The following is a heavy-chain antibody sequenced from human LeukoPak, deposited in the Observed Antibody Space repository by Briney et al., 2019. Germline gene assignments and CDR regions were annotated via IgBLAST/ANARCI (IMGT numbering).Heavy chain of an antibody. CDR2: ISYDESNE. D-gene: IGHD1-26*01. Sequence: PGGSLRLSCAASGFTFSTYSMHWVRQAPGKGLEWVAVISYDESNEYYGDSVKGRFTISRDNSKNTLYLQMNSLRAEDMAVYYCARESGNYYFDYWGQGTQVAVSS. CDR3: ARESGNYYFDY. CDR1: GFTFSTYS. V-gene: IGHV3-30-3*01. J-gene: IGHJ4*02.